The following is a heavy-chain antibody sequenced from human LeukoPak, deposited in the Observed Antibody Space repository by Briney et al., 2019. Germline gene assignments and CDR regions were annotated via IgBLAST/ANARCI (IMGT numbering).Heavy chain of an antibody. Sequence: GGSLRLSCVASGFTFSSYWMHWVRQAPGKGLVWVSRSSSDGSSTVYADSVEGRFTISRDNAKNTLYSQMNGLRAEDTAVYYCVRDGDSTVDFDYWGQGTLVTVSS. J-gene: IGHJ4*02. CDR1: GFTFSSYW. CDR2: SSSDGSST. CDR3: VRDGDSTVDFDY. V-gene: IGHV3-74*01. D-gene: IGHD4-23*01.